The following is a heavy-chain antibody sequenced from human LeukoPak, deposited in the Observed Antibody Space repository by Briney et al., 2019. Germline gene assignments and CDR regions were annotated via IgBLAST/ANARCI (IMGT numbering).Heavy chain of an antibody. CDR1: GFTFNNYA. D-gene: IGHD5-24*01. J-gene: IGHJ4*02. CDR3: AKLEGYYFDY. CDR2: ISGDGVSP. V-gene: IGHV3-23*01. Sequence: GGSLRLSCAASGFTFNNYALAWVRQTPEKGLECVSAISGDGVSPYYVDSVRGRFTISRDNSKNTLYLQMNSLRAEDTAVYYCAKLEGYYFDYWGQGTLVTVSS.